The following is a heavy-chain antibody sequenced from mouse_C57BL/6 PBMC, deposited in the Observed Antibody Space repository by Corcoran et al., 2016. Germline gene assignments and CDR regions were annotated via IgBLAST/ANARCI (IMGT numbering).Heavy chain of an antibody. J-gene: IGHJ3*01. D-gene: IGHD2-3*01. CDR2: INPNNGGT. Sequence: EVQLQQSGPELVKPGASVKISCKASGYTFTDYYMNWVKQSHGKSLEWIGDINPNNGGTSYNQKFKGKATLTVDKSSSTAYMELRSLTSEDSAVYYCARRGYDGYYVWFAYCGQGTLVTVSA. CDR3: ARRGYDGYYVWFAY. V-gene: IGHV1-26*01. CDR1: GYTFTDYY.